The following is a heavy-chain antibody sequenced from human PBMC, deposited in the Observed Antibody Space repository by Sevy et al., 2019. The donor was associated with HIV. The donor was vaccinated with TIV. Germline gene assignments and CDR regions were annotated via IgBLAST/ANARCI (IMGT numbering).Heavy chain of an antibody. Sequence: GGSLRLPCAASGFTFSSYEMNGVRQAPGKGLEWVSYISNSGTTISYSDSVRGRFSISRDNARNSLYLQMNSLRAEDTAVYYCARDLPPSATTVAHFDYWGQGTLVTVSS. V-gene: IGHV3-48*03. CDR1: GFTFSSYE. CDR3: ARDLPPSATTVAHFDY. D-gene: IGHD4-17*01. CDR2: ISNSGTTI. J-gene: IGHJ4*02.